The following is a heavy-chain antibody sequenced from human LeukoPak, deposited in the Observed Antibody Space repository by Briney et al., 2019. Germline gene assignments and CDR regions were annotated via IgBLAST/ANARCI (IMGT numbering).Heavy chain of an antibody. CDR3: ARRGIATAASDAFDI. V-gene: IGHV4-59*01. D-gene: IGHD6-13*01. CDR1: GGSISSYY. Sequence: SETLSLTCTVSGGSISSYYWSWIRQPPGKGLEWIGYIYYSGSTNYNPSLKSRVTISVDTSKNQFSLKLCSVTAADTAMYYCARRGIATAASDAFDIWGQGTMITVSS. J-gene: IGHJ3*02. CDR2: IYYSGST.